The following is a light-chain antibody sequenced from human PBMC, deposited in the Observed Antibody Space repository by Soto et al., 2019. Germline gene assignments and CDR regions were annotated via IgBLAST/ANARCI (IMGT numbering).Light chain of an antibody. J-gene: IGLJ1*01. CDR3: SSYSGSTV. CDR2: RNN. CDR1: SSNIGSNY. Sequence: QSVLTQPPSASGTPGQRVTISCSGSSSNIGSNYVYWYQQLPGTAPKLLIYRNNQRPSGVPDRFSGSKSGNTASLTVSGLQAEDEADYSCSSYSGSTVFVTGTKVTV. V-gene: IGLV1-47*01.